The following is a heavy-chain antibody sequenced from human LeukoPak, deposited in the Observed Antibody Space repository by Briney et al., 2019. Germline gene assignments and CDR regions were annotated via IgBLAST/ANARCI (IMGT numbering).Heavy chain of an antibody. V-gene: IGHV3-30*04. Sequence: QPGRSLRLSCAASGFTFSSYAMHWVRQAPGKGLEWVAVISYDGSNKYYADSVKGRFTISRDNSKNTLYLQMNSLRAEDTAVYYCARGGMITFGGVIVKGVISPNYYYMDVWGKGTTVTVSS. CDR3: ARGGMITFGGVIVKGVISPNYYYMDV. CDR1: GFTFSSYA. CDR2: ISYDGSNK. D-gene: IGHD3-16*02. J-gene: IGHJ6*03.